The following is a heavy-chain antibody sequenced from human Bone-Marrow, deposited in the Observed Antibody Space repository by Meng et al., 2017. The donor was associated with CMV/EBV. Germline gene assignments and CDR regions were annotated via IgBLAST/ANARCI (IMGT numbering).Heavy chain of an antibody. Sequence: GESLKISCAASGFSFSSYEMNWVRQAPGRGLEGVSYISRSGSTIYYADSVKGRFTISRDNAKNSLYLQMNSLRAEDTAVYYCARGGGGYDYWGQGTLVTVSS. V-gene: IGHV3-48*03. CDR3: ARGGGGYDY. J-gene: IGHJ4*02. CDR1: GFSFSSYE. D-gene: IGHD3-10*01. CDR2: ISRSGSTI.